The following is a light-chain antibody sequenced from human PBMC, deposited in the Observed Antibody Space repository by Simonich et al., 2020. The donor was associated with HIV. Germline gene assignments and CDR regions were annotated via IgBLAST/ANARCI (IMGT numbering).Light chain of an antibody. CDR3: QQHNNWPT. V-gene: IGKV3-15*01. J-gene: IGKJ2*01. CDR1: QSVSSD. Sequence: EIVMTQSPATLSVSPGERATLYCRASQSVSSDLAWYQQKPGQAPRLLIYGASTRATGVPARFSGSGSGTEFTLTISSLQSEDFAVYYCQQHNNWPTFGQGTKLEIK. CDR2: GAS.